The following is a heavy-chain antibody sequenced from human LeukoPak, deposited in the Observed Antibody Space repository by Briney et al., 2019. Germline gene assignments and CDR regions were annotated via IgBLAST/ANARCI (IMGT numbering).Heavy chain of an antibody. J-gene: IGHJ6*03. D-gene: IGHD6-13*01. CDR2: ISGSGGST. V-gene: IGHV3-23*01. Sequence: PGGSLSLSCAASGFTFSAYGMNWVRQAPGKGLEWVSAISGSGGSTFYADSVQGRFTISRDNSKNTLYLQINSLRAADTAVYYCAKTYSSSRAHYYYYYYMDVWGKGTTVTISS. CDR3: AKTYSSSRAHYYYYYYMDV. CDR1: GFTFSAYG.